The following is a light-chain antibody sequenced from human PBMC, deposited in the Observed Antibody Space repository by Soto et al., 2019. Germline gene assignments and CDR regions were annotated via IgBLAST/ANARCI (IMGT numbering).Light chain of an antibody. CDR1: SRHSSYA. CDR2: LNSDGSH. CDR3: QTWGTGIRV. V-gene: IGLV4-69*01. J-gene: IGLJ2*01. Sequence: QLVLTQSPSASASLGASVKLTCTLSSRHSSYAIAWPQQQPEKGPRSLMKLNSDGSHRKGDGIPDRFSGSSSGAERYLTISSLQSEDEADYYCQTWGTGIRVFGGGTKLTVL.